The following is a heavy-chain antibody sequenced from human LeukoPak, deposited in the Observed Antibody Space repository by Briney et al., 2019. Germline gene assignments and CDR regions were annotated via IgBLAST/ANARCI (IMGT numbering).Heavy chain of an antibody. J-gene: IGHJ5*02. CDR1: VGSISSGCYY. V-gene: IGHV4-31*03. Sequence: SETLSLTCTVSVGSISSGCYYWSWIRQHPGKGLEWIGYIYYSGSTYYNPSLKSRVAISVDTSKNQFSLKLSSVTAADTAVYYCARDGVKWELQNNWFDPWGQGTLVTVSS. CDR2: IYYSGST. CDR3: ARDGVKWELQNNWFDP. D-gene: IGHD1-26*01.